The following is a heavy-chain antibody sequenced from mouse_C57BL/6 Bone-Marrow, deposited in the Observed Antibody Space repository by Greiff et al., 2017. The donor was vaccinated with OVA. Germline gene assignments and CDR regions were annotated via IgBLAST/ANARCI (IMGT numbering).Heavy chain of an antibody. CDR2: VYPRSGNT. V-gene: IGHV1-81*01. CDR3: ASRGWLLDYYAMDY. Sequence: VQLQQSGAELARPGASVTLSCKASGYTFTSYGISWVKQRTGQGLEWIGEVYPRSGNTYYNEKFKGKATLTADKSSSTAYMELRSLTSEDSAVYFCASRGWLLDYYAMDYWGQGTSVTVSS. J-gene: IGHJ4*01. CDR1: GYTFTSYG. D-gene: IGHD2-3*01.